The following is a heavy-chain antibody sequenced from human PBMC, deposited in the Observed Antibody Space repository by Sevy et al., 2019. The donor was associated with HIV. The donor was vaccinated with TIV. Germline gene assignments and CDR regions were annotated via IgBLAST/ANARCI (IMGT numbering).Heavy chain of an antibody. CDR1: GGTFSSYA. Sequence: ASVKVSCKASGGTFSSYAISWVRQAPGQGLEWMGGIIPIFGTANYAQKFQGRVTITADESTGKAYMELSSLRSEDTAVYYCAGGDTAMVMGGVIDYWGQGTLVTVSS. V-gene: IGHV1-69*13. J-gene: IGHJ4*02. CDR3: AGGDTAMVMGGVIDY. D-gene: IGHD5-18*01. CDR2: IIPIFGTA.